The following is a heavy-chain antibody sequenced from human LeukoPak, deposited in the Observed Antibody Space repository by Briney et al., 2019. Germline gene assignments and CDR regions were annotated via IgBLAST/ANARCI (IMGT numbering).Heavy chain of an antibody. CDR2: IYHTGST. CDR1: GASISSGTYS. J-gene: IGHJ5*02. D-gene: IGHD3-10*01. CDR3: ARGDGSGSGRWFDP. V-gene: IGHV4-30-2*01. Sequence: SETLSLTCTVSGASISSGTYSWSWIRQPPGEGLEWIGYIYHTGSTYYNPSLKGRVTISVDRSKNQFSLNLNFVAAADTALYYCARGDGSGSGRWFDPWGQGTLITVSS.